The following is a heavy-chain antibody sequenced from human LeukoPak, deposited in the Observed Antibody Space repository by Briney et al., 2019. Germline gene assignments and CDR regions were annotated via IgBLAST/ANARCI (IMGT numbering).Heavy chain of an antibody. CDR2: ISSSSSYI. D-gene: IGHD5-18*01. Sequence: GGSLRLSCAASGFTFSSYSMNWVRQAPGKGLEWVSSISSSSSYIYYADSVKGRFTISRDNAKNSLYLQMNSLRAEDTAVYYCASGEYSYDVFDYWGQGTLVTVSS. CDR1: GFTFSSYS. CDR3: ASGEYSYDVFDY. J-gene: IGHJ4*02. V-gene: IGHV3-21*01.